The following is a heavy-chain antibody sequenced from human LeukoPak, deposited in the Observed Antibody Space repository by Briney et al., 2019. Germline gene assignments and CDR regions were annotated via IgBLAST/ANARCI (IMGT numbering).Heavy chain of an antibody. CDR3: AKGSRGYFDWLLYFDY. Sequence: GGSLRLSCAASGFTVSSNYMSWVRQAPGKGLEWVSAISGSDGGTNYADSVKGRFTISRDNSKNTLYLQMNSLRAEDTAVYYCAKGSRGYFDWLLYFDYWGQGTLVTVSS. CDR1: GFTVSSNY. J-gene: IGHJ4*02. CDR2: ISGSDGGT. V-gene: IGHV3-23*01. D-gene: IGHD3-9*01.